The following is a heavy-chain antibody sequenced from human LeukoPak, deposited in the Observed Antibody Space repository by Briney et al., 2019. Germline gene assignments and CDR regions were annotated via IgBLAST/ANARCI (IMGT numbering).Heavy chain of an antibody. CDR1: GFTFSSYA. D-gene: IGHD2-15*01. CDR2: IRYDGSNK. V-gene: IGHV3-30*02. J-gene: IGHJ2*01. CDR3: VRICFAGWYFDL. Sequence: GGSLRLSYAASGFTFSSYAMSWVRQAPGKGREWVAFIRYDGSNKYYADSVKGRFTISRDTSKKTPYLQMNSLRAEDTPVYYCVRICFAGWYFDLWGRGTLVTVSS.